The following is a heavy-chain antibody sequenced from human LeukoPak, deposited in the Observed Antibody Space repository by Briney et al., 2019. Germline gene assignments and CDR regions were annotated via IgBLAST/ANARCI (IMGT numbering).Heavy chain of an antibody. CDR3: ARGIRITMIVVVISNWFDP. D-gene: IGHD3-22*01. CDR2: INHSGSA. Sequence: SETLSLTCAVYGGSFTGYYWSWIRHPPGKGLEWIGEINHSGSATYSTSLKSRVTISVDTSKNQFSLKLSSVTAADTAVYYGARGIRITMIVVVISNWFDPWGQGTLVTVSS. J-gene: IGHJ5*02. CDR1: GGSFTGYY. V-gene: IGHV4-34*01.